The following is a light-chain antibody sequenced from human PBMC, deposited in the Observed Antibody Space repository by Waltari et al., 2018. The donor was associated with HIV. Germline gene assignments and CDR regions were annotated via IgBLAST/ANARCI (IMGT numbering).Light chain of an antibody. V-gene: IGLV2-8*01. CDR3: NSYAGSNNWV. Sequence: QSALPQPPSASASPGQSVTIASTGTSRVVGGSHYVPWYQQPPGKAPKLMIYEVNKRPSGVPDRFSGSKSANTASLTVSGLQADDEADYYCNSYAGSNNWVFGGGTKLTVL. CDR2: EVN. J-gene: IGLJ3*02. CDR1: SRVVGGSHY.